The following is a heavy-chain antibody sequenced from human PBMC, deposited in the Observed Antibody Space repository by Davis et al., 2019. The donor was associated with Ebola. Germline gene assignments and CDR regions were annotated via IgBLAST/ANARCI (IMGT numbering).Heavy chain of an antibody. J-gene: IGHJ4*02. V-gene: IGHV1-3*01. CDR3: ARDGDIVVVVAATGGGPFDY. CDR2: INAGNGNT. D-gene: IGHD2-15*01. Sequence: ASVKVSCKASGYTFTSYAMHWVRQAPGQRLEWMGWINAGNGNTKYSQKFQGRVTITRDTSASTAYMELSSLRSEDTAVYYCARDGDIVVVVAATGGGPFDYWGQGTLVTVSS. CDR1: GYTFTSYA.